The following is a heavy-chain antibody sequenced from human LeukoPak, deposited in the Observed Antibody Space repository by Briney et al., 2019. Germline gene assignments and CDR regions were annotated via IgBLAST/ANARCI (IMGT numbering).Heavy chain of an antibody. D-gene: IGHD3-10*01. CDR3: ARGQSYTPDY. J-gene: IGHJ4*02. Sequence: GGSLSLSCAASGFTFSTYNMNWVRQAPGKGLEWVSYISSGSNTMYYADSVKGRFTISRDNAKNSLYLQMNSLRDEDTAVYYCARGQSYTPDYWGQETLVTASS. CDR2: ISSGSNTM. V-gene: IGHV3-48*02. CDR1: GFTFSTYN.